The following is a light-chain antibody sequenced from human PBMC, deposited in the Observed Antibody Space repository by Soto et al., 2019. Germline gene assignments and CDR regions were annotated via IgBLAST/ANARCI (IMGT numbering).Light chain of an antibody. CDR1: QSVSSSS. J-gene: IGKJ1*01. V-gene: IGKV3-20*01. CDR2: GAS. Sequence: EIVLTQSPGTLSLSPGERATLSCWASQSVSSSSLAWYQQKPGQAPRLLIYGASSRATGIPDRFSGSGSGTDLTLTISRLEPEDFAVYYCQQYGTSPWTFGQGTKVEIK. CDR3: QQYGTSPWT.